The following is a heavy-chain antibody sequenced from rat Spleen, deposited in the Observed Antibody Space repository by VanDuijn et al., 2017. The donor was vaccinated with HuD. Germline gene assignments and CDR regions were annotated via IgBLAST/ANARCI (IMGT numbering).Heavy chain of an antibody. CDR2: ISSGGST. CDR3: ARSGRD. J-gene: IGHJ2*01. Sequence: VQLKESGPGLVQPSQTLSLTCTVSGFSLTDYSVHWVRQPPGKGLEWIAAISSGGSTYYNSALKSRLSISRDTSKSQVFLKMNSLQTEDTAMYFCARSGRDWGQGVMVTVSS. V-gene: IGHV2S12*01. D-gene: IGHD4-3*01. CDR1: GFSLTDYS.